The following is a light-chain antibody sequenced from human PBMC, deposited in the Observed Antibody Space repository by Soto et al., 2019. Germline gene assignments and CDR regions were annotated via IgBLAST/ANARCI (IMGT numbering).Light chain of an antibody. CDR1: QSVSSY. CDR3: QQINNWPSIT. CDR2: DAS. Sequence: ETLLTQSPATLSVSPGYRATFPCTASQSVSSYLAWYQPKPGQAPRLLLYDASNRATGIPPRFSGSGSATDFTLPTSSLQTEDFAVYYCQQINNWPSITFGQGTKLDIK. V-gene: IGKV3-11*01. J-gene: IGKJ5*01.